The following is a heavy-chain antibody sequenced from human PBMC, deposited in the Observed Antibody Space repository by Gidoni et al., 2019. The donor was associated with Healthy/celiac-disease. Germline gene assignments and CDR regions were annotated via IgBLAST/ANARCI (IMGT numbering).Heavy chain of an antibody. Sequence: EVQLVESGGGLVKPGGSLRLSCAASGFTFSHAWLNWVRQAPGKGLEWVGRIKSKTDGGTTDYAAPVKGRFTISRDDSKNTLYLQMNSLKTEDTAVYYCTTSRGGTAMARYYYYGMDVWGQGTTVTVSS. CDR2: IKSKTDGGTT. J-gene: IGHJ6*02. D-gene: IGHD5-18*01. V-gene: IGHV3-15*07. CDR3: TTSRGGTAMARYYYYGMDV. CDR1: GFTFSHAW.